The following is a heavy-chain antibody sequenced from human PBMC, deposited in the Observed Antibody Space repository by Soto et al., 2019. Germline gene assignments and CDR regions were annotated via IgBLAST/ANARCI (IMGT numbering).Heavy chain of an antibody. J-gene: IGHJ4*02. CDR3: ARVRSGSYYYLDY. Sequence: EVQLVDSGGGFVQPGGSLRLSCAASGFTFDTFSMNWIRQAPGKGLEWVSYISGRSTVIYYADSVKGRFTISRDNAKNSLYLQMNSLGDEDSAVYYCARVRSGSYYYLDYWGQGTLVTVSS. CDR1: GFTFDTFS. D-gene: IGHD1-26*01. V-gene: IGHV3-48*02. CDR2: ISGRSTVI.